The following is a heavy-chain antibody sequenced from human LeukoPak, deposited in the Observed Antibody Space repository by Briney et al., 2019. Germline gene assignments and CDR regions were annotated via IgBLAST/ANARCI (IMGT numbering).Heavy chain of an antibody. D-gene: IGHD3-3*02. CDR3: ARETHAVLAGRAQPRKNWFDP. CDR2: IYPSENT. V-gene: IGHV4-4*07. CDR1: GGSFSSFY. J-gene: IGHJ5*02. Sequence: SETLSLTCTVSGGSFSSFYWTWIRQPAGKGLEWIGRIYPSENTNYNPSLKSRVTMSVDTSKKQFSLKLSSVTAADTAVYYCARETHAVLAGRAQPRKNWFDPWGQGTLVTVSS.